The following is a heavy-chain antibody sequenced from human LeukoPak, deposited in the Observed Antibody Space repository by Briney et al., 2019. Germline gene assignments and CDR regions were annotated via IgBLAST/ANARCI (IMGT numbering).Heavy chain of an antibody. CDR1: GVSFDDYY. J-gene: IGHJ4*02. V-gene: IGHV4-34*01. Sequence: PSETLSLTCAVSGVSFDDYYWSWVPQTPGKGLEWIGEINHSGYTNDSPSLKSRVTLSIDTSRKQFSLNLRSVTVADAGIYYCTIMTTGHDYWGQGTLVTVSS. CDR3: TIMTTGHDY. D-gene: IGHD4-17*01. CDR2: INHSGYT.